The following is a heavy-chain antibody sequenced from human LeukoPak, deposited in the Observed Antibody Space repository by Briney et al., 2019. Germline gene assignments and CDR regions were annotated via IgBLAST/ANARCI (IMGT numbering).Heavy chain of an antibody. CDR2: IYPGDSDT. CDR1: GYSFTSYW. D-gene: IGHD4-17*01. CDR3: ARLRSVTTTTGSFDY. Sequence: GESLKISCKGSGYSFTSYWIGWVRQMPGKGLEWMRIIYPGDSDTRYSPSFQGQVTISADKSISTAYLQWSSLKASDTAMYYCARLRSVTTTTGSFDYWGQGTLVTVSS. V-gene: IGHV5-51*01. J-gene: IGHJ4*02.